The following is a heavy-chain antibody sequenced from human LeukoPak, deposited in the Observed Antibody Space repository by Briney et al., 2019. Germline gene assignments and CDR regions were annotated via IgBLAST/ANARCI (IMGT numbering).Heavy chain of an antibody. CDR1: GFTVSSNY. D-gene: IGHD3-9*01. J-gene: IGHJ5*02. Sequence: GGSLRLSCAASGFTVSSNYMSWVRQAPGKGLEWISVIYSGGSTYYADSVKGRFTISRDNSKNTLYLQMNSLRAEDTAVYYCARGLFDHGFDPWGQGTLVTVSS. CDR2: IYSGGST. CDR3: ARGLFDHGFDP. V-gene: IGHV3-66*01.